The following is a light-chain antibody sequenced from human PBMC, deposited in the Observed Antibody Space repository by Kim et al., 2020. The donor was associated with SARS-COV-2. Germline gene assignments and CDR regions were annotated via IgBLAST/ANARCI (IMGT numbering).Light chain of an antibody. CDR2: DAS. CDR1: QSVSSH. Sequence: LSPGESPPLHCRASQSVSSHLAWSQQQPGQAPRLLIYDASTRATGIPARFSGSGSGTDFTLTISSLEPEDFAVYYCQQRSNWPITFGQGTRLEIK. J-gene: IGKJ5*01. V-gene: IGKV3-11*01. CDR3: QQRSNWPIT.